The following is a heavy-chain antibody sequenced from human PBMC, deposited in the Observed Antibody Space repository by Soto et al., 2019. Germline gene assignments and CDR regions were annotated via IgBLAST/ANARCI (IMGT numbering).Heavy chain of an antibody. D-gene: IGHD2-15*01. CDR3: ARDIVVVVAATRGYYMDV. Sequence: VQLVQSGAEVKKPGSSVKVSCKASGGTFSSYTISWVRQAPGQGLEWMGRIIPILGIANYAQKFQGRVTITADKSTSTAYMELSSLRSEDTAVYYCARDIVVVVAATRGYYMDVWGKGTTVTVSS. J-gene: IGHJ6*03. CDR2: IIPILGIA. V-gene: IGHV1-69*08. CDR1: GGTFSSYT.